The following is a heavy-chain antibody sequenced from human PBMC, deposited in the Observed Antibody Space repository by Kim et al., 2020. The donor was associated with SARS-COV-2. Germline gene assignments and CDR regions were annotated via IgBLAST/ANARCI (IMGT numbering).Heavy chain of an antibody. D-gene: IGHD1-20*01. CDR3: ARGGGLYNWNDEWVDAFDI. CDR2: INPNSGGT. Sequence: ASVKVSCKASGYTFTGYYMHWVRQAPGQGLEWMGWINPNSGGTNYAQKFQGWVTMTRDTSISTAYMELSRLRSDDTAVYYCARGGGLYNWNDEWVDAFDIWGQGTMVTVSS. J-gene: IGHJ3*02. V-gene: IGHV1-2*04. CDR1: GYTFTGYY.